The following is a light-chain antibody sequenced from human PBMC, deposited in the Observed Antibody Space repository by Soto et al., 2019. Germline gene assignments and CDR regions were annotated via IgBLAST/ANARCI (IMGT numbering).Light chain of an antibody. J-gene: IGKJ2*01. CDR2: GAS. Sequence: EIVLTQSPGTLSLSPGERATLSCRASQSVSSSNVAWYQQKLGQAPRLFIYGASNRATGIPDRFSGSGSGTDFTLTISRLEPEDFAVYYCQHFGNSPLYAFGKGTKLEIK. CDR1: QSVSSSN. V-gene: IGKV3-20*01. CDR3: QHFGNSPLYA.